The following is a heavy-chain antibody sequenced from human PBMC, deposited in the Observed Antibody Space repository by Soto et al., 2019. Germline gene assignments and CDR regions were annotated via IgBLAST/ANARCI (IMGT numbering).Heavy chain of an antibody. CDR3: ARTGIAAAATDAFDI. CDR1: GYSFTSYW. D-gene: IGHD6-13*01. CDR2: IYPGDSDT. J-gene: IGHJ3*02. V-gene: IGHV5-51*01. Sequence: GESLKISSKGSGYSFTSYWIGWVRKMPGKGLEWMGIIYPGDSDTRYSPSFQGHVTISADKSISTAYLQWSSLKASDTAMYYCARTGIAAAATDAFDIWGQGTMVTVSS.